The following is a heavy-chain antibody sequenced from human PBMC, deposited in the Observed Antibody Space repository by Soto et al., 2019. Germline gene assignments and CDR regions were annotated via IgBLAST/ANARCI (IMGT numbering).Heavy chain of an antibody. J-gene: IGHJ4*02. D-gene: IGHD5-12*01. CDR2: INHSGIT. CDR1: GESFSGYY. Sequence: SETLSITCAVYGESFSGYYWSWIRQPPGKGLEWIGEINHSGITNYNPSLKSRVTMSVDTSKNHFSLKLSSVTAADTAVYYCAGNIVATISSFDYWGQGTLVTVSS. V-gene: IGHV4-34*01. CDR3: AGNIVATISSFDY.